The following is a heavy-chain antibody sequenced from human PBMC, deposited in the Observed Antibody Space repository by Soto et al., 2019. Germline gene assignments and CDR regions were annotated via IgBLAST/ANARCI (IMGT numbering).Heavy chain of an antibody. J-gene: IGHJ4*02. CDR1: GFTFSSYG. D-gene: IGHD1-26*01. CDR2: ISYDGSNK. Sequence: GGSLRLSCAASGFTFSSYGMHWVRQAPGKGLEWVAVISYDGSNKYYADSVKGRFTISRDNSKNTLYLQMNSLRAEDTAVYYCAKVLSGSYYNYFDYWGQGTLVTVSS. CDR3: AKVLSGSYYNYFDY. V-gene: IGHV3-30*18.